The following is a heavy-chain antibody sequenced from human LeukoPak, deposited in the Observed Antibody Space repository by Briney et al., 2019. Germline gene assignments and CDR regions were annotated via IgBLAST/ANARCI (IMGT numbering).Heavy chain of an antibody. CDR2: INPNSGGT. CDR1: GYTFTGYY. V-gene: IGHV1-2*02. CDR3: ARDQIGSSGYYPNFDY. Sequence: GASVKVSCKASGYTFTGYYMHWVRQAPGQGLEWMGWINPNSGGTNYAQKFQGRVTMTRETSISTAYMELSRLRSDDTAVYYCARDQIGSSGYYPNFDYWGQGTLVTVSS. D-gene: IGHD3-22*01. J-gene: IGHJ4*02.